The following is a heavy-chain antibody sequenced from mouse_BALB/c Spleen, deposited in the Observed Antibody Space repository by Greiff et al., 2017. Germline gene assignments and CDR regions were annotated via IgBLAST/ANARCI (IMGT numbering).Heavy chain of an antibody. J-gene: IGHJ4*01. D-gene: IGHD2-1*01. V-gene: IGHV10-3*03. CDR1: GFTFNTYA. CDR3: VREGGNGYAMDY. Sequence: EVKLVESGGGLVQPKGSLKLSCAASGFTFNTYAMHWVCQAPGKGLEWVARIRSKSNNYATYYADSVKDRFTISRDDSQSMLYLQMNNLKTEDTAMYYCVREGGNGYAMDYWGQGTSVTVSS. CDR2: IRSKSNNYAT.